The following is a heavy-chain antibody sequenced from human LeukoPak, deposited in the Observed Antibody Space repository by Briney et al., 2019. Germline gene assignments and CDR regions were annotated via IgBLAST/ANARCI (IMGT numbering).Heavy chain of an antibody. V-gene: IGHV1-69*06. Sequence: ASVKVSCKASGGTFSSYAINWVRQAPGQGLEWMGGIIPIFGTANYAQKFQGRVTITADKSTSTAYMELSSLRSEDTAVYYCAREQAALTKDRYYYYYMDVWGKGTTVTISS. D-gene: IGHD2-15*01. CDR1: GGTFSSYA. CDR3: AREQAALTKDRYYYYYMDV. J-gene: IGHJ6*03. CDR2: IIPIFGTA.